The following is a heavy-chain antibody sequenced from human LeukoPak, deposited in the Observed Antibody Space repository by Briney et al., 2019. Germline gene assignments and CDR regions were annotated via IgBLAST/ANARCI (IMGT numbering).Heavy chain of an antibody. J-gene: IGHJ6*02. V-gene: IGHV3-33*01. Sequence: PGGSLRLSCAASGFTFSSYGMHWVRQAPGKGLEWVAVIWYDGSNKYYADSVKGRFTISRDNSKNTLYLQMNSLRAEDTAVYYCARDLITRYCSGGSCYARDYYYGMDVWGQGTTVTVSS. CDR2: IWYDGSNK. D-gene: IGHD2-15*01. CDR3: ARDLITRYCSGGSCYARDYYYGMDV. CDR1: GFTFSSYG.